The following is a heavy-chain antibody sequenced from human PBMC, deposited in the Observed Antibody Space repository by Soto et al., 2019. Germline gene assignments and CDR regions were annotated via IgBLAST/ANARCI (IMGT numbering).Heavy chain of an antibody. CDR2: ISGYNGVT. J-gene: IGHJ6*02. V-gene: IGHV1-18*01. CDR3: AKNGQPPYYYYGMDV. CDR1: GYTFSRYG. D-gene: IGHD2-8*01. Sequence: QGQLVQSGPEAQKPGASVKVSCKASGYTFSRYGISWVRQAPGQGLEWLGWISGYNGVTKYAQKVQGRVTMTIDTSTYTAYMELRSLTSDDTAIYYCAKNGQPPYYYYGMDVWGQGTTVTVSS.